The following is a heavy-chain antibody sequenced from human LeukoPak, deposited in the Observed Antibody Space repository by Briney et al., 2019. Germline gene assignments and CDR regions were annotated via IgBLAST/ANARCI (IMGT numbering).Heavy chain of an antibody. Sequence: GRSLRLSCAASGFTVTSNFMSWVRQAPGKGLEWVSVIYDRGDTYYADSVKGRFTMSRDNSKNTLYLQMNSLRAEDTAVYYCAKASLIVVDYHYYGMDVWGQGTTVAVSS. CDR3: AKASLIVVDYHYYGMDV. J-gene: IGHJ6*02. D-gene: IGHD3-22*01. CDR1: GFTVTSNF. V-gene: IGHV3-53*01. CDR2: IYDRGDT.